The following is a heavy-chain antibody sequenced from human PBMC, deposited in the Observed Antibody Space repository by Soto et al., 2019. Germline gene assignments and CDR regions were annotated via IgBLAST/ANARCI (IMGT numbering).Heavy chain of an antibody. CDR2: ISYDGSNK. CDR1: GFTFSSYG. CDR3: AKGGGDHTDAPDY. Sequence: QVQLVESGGGVVQPGRSLRLSCAASGFTFSSYGMHWVRQAPGKGLEWVAVISYDGSNKYYADSVKGRFTISRDNSKDTLYLQMNSLRAEDTAVYYCAKGGGDHTDAPDYWGQGTLVTVSS. V-gene: IGHV3-30*18. J-gene: IGHJ4*02. D-gene: IGHD2-21*02.